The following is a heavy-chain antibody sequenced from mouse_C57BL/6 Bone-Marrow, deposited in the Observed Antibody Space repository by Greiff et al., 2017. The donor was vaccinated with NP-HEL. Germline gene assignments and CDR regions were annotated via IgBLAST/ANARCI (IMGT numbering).Heavy chain of an antibody. CDR1: GYTFTSYW. D-gene: IGHD2-5*01. J-gene: IGHJ4*01. CDR3: ARRNSNYPDYYAMDD. Sequence: QVQLQQPGTELVKPGASVKLSCKASGYTFTSYWMHWVRQRPGQGLEWIGNINPSNGGINYNENFKSKVTLTVDKSSSTAYMQLSSLKSEDSAVYYCARRNSNYPDYYAMDDWGQGTSVTVAS. CDR2: INPSNGGI. V-gene: IGHV1-53*01.